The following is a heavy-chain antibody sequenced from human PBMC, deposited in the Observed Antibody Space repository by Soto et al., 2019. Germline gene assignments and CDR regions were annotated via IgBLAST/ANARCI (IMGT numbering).Heavy chain of an antibody. Sequence: PSDTLSLTCTVSGVSISSSSSYWGWVRQPPGKGLEWIGSFYYTGSTYYNPSLKSRVTISVDTSKNQLSLKLSSVTAADTAVYYCASSAYSYGSSPLDYWGQGTLVTVSS. CDR2: FYYTGST. J-gene: IGHJ4*02. CDR1: GVSISSSSSY. CDR3: ASSAYSYGSSPLDY. V-gene: IGHV4-39*01. D-gene: IGHD5-18*01.